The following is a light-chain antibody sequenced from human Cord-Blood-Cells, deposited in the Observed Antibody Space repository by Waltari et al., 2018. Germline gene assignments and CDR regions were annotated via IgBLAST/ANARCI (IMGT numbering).Light chain of an antibody. CDR1: SRYVGRYNL. CDR2: EGS. CDR3: CSYAGSSTYV. J-gene: IGLJ1*01. Sequence: QSALTQPASVSGSPGQSITLSCTGTSRYVGRYNLVSWYQHHPGKAPKLMIYEGSKRPSGVSNRFSGSKSGNTASLTISGLQAEDEADYYCCSYAGSSTYVFGTGTKVTVL. V-gene: IGLV2-23*01.